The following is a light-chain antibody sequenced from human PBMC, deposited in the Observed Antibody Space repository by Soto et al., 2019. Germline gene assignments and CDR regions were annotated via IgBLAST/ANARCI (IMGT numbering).Light chain of an antibody. CDR3: SSYTSSNLYV. Sequence: QSVLTQPASVSGSPGQSITISCTGFNSDIGAYNYVFWYQQHPGKAPKVMIYDVSNRPSGISDRFSASKSRKTASLTISGLQAEDGADYYCSSYTSSNLYVFGTGTKVTVL. CDR1: NSDIGAYNY. CDR2: DVS. J-gene: IGLJ1*01. V-gene: IGLV2-14*01.